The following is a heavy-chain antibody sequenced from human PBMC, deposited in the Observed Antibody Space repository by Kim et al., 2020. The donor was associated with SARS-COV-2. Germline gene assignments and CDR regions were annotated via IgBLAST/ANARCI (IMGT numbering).Heavy chain of an antibody. V-gene: IGHV3-21*01. D-gene: IGHD1-1*01. CDR3: ARGDGTGTTSDI. J-gene: IGHJ3*02. Sequence: YQADSVKGRYTHSREKDKNSMYLQMSSLRAEDRAVYYCARGDGTGTTSDIWGQGTMVTVSS.